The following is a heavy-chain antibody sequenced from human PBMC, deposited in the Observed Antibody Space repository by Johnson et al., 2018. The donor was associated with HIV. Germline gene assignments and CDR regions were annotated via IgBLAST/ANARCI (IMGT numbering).Heavy chain of an antibody. Sequence: QVQLVESGGGVVQPGRSLRLSCAASGFTFSSYAMHWVRQAPGKGLEWVAVISYDGSNKYYADSGKGRFTISSDNSKNTLYLQMNSLRAEDTAVYYCARGKSSGWYGSGKGYAFDIWGQGTMVTVSS. J-gene: IGHJ3*02. V-gene: IGHV3-30-3*01. CDR3: ARGKSSGWYGSGKGYAFDI. D-gene: IGHD6-19*01. CDR1: GFTFSSYA. CDR2: ISYDGSNK.